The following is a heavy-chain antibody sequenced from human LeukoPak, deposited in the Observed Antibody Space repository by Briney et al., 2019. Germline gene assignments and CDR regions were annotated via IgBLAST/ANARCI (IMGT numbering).Heavy chain of an antibody. V-gene: IGHV1-8*01. Sequence: ASGKVSCKASGYTFTSYDINWVRQATGQGLEWMGWMNPNSGNTGYAQKFQGRVTMTRNTSISTAYMELSSLRSEDTAVYYCARGLEYNWNYEDGEHGNWFDPWGQGTLVTVSS. CDR1: GYTFTSYD. D-gene: IGHD1-7*01. J-gene: IGHJ5*02. CDR2: MNPNSGNT. CDR3: ARGLEYNWNYEDGEHGNWFDP.